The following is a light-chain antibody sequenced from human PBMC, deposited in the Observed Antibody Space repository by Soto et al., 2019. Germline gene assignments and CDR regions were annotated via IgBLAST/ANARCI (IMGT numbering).Light chain of an antibody. CDR3: QQFNYWPPIT. V-gene: IGKV3-15*01. Sequence: EIVMTQSPATLSVSPGERATLSCRASQSVSSNLAWYQQKPGRAPRLLIYGASTRATGIPARFSGSGPGTEFTLTISSLQSEDFAVYYCQQFNYWPPITFGQGTRLE. CDR1: QSVSSN. CDR2: GAS. J-gene: IGKJ5*01.